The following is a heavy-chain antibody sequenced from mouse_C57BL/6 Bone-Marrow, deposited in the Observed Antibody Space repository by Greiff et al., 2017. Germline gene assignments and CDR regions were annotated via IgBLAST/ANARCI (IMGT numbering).Heavy chain of an antibody. V-gene: IGHV1-50*01. CDR2: IDPSDSYT. D-gene: IGHD2-4*01. CDR1: GYTFTSYW. Sequence: QVQLQQPGAELVKPGASVKLSCKASGYTFTSYWMQWVKQRPGQGLEWIGEIDPSDSYTNYNQKFKGKATLTVDTSSSTAYMQLSSLTSEDSAVYYCAREEIYYDYGSHFDYWGQGTTLTVSS. CDR3: AREEIYYDYGSHFDY. J-gene: IGHJ2*01.